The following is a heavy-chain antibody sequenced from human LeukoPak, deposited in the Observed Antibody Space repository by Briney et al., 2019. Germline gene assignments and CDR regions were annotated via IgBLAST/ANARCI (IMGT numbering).Heavy chain of an antibody. CDR3: ARNYYDSSGYSFDY. Sequence: SETLSLTCTVSGGSISSSSYYWGWIRQPPGKGLEWIGSIYYSGSTYYNSSLKSRATISVDTSKNQFSLKLSSVTAADTAVYYCARNYYDSSGYSFDYWGQGTLVTVSS. D-gene: IGHD3-22*01. CDR2: IYYSGST. CDR1: GGSISSSSYY. J-gene: IGHJ4*02. V-gene: IGHV4-39*01.